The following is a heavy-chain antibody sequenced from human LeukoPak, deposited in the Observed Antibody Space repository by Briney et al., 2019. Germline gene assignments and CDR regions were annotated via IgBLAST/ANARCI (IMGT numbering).Heavy chain of an antibody. CDR1: GFTFSSYW. J-gene: IGHJ6*02. D-gene: IGHD4-23*01. CDR2: ISYDGSNK. V-gene: IGHV3-30*03. Sequence: GGSLRLSCAASGFTFSSYWMSWVRQAPGKGLEWVAVISYDGSNKYYADSVKGRFTISRDNSKNTLYLQMNSLRAEDTAVYYCARGGATVVIRYYYYGMDVWGQGTTVTVSS. CDR3: ARGGATVVIRYYYYGMDV.